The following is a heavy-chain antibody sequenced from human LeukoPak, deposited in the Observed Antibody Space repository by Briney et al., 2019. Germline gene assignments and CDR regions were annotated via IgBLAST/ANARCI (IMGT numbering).Heavy chain of an antibody. CDR2: ISGSGGST. D-gene: IGHD2-15*01. CDR1: GFTVSSNY. CDR3: AKDSDEYCSGGSCYWIY. V-gene: IGHV3-23*01. Sequence: GGSLRLSCAASGFTVSSNYMSWVRQAPGKGLEWVSAISGSGGSTYYADSVKGRFTISRDNSKNTLYLQMNSLRAEDTAVYYCAKDSDEYCSGGSCYWIYWGQGTLVTVSS. J-gene: IGHJ4*02.